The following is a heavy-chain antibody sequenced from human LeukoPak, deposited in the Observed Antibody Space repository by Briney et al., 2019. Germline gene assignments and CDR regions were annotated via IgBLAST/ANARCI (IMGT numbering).Heavy chain of an antibody. CDR3: ARTNVLRYFDWLRAFDI. Sequence: TSETLSLTCTVSGGSISSYYWSWIRQPAGKGLEWIGRIYTSGSTNYNPSLKSRVTISVDTSKNQFSLKLSSVTAADTAVYYCARTNVLRYFDWLRAFDIWGQGTMVTVSS. D-gene: IGHD3-9*01. CDR2: IYTSGST. J-gene: IGHJ3*02. V-gene: IGHV4-4*07. CDR1: GGSISSYY.